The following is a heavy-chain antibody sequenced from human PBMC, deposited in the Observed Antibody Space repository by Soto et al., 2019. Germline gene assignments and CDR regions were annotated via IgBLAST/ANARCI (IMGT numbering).Heavy chain of an antibody. Sequence: GGSLRFSCAASGFTFSSYWMSWVRQAPGKGLEWVSAISGSGGSTYYADSVKGRFTISRDNSKNTLYLQMNSLRAEDTAVYYCAKRSGSNYYMDVWGKGTTVTVSS. V-gene: IGHV3-23*01. J-gene: IGHJ6*03. CDR2: ISGSGGST. CDR1: GFTFSSYW. CDR3: AKRSGSNYYMDV. D-gene: IGHD3-3*01.